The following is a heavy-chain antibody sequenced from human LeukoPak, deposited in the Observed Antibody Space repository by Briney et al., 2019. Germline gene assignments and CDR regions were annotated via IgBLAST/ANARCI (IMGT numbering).Heavy chain of an antibody. CDR3: ARTVGATEFDY. CDR1: GGSISSYY. Sequence: SETLSLTCTVSGGSISSYYWSWIRQPPGKGLEWIGYVYYSGSTNYNPSLKSRVTISVDTSKNQFSLKLSSVTAADTAVHYCARTVGATEFDYWGQGTLVTVSS. D-gene: IGHD1-26*01. J-gene: IGHJ4*02. V-gene: IGHV4-59*01. CDR2: VYYSGST.